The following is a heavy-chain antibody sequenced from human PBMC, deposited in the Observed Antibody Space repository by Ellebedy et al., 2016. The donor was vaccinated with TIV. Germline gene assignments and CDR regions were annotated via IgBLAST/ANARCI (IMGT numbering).Heavy chain of an antibody. CDR2: IHSDGSST. Sequence: GESLKISCAASGFPFSSYWMHWVRQAPGKGLVWVSRIHSDGSSTSYADSVKGGFTISRDNAKNTLYLQRKSLRAEDTAVYYCARGGSYRGLDVWGQGTTVTVSS. CDR3: ARGGSYRGLDV. CDR1: GFPFSSYW. D-gene: IGHD1-26*01. V-gene: IGHV3-74*01. J-gene: IGHJ6*02.